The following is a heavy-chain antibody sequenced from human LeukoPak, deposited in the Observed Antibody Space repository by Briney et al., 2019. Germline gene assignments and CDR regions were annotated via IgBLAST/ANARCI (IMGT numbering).Heavy chain of an antibody. CDR3: ANVRSPGVAFDY. CDR2: ISGSGGST. CDR1: GFTFSSYA. V-gene: IGHV3-23*01. J-gene: IGHJ4*02. D-gene: IGHD3-3*01. Sequence: SGGSLRLSCAASGFTFSSYAMSWVRQAPGKGLEWVSAISGSGGSTYYADSVKGRFTISRDNSKNTLYLQMNSLRAEDTAVYCCANVRSPGVAFDYWGQGTLVTVSS.